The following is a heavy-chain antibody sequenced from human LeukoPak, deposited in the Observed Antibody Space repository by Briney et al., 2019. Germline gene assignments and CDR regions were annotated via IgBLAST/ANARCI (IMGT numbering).Heavy chain of an antibody. CDR3: ARRAVAGKIDY. V-gene: IGHV1-46*01. CDR2: INPSGGST. J-gene: IGHJ4*02. Sequence: ASVKVSCKASGYTFTTYYMHWVRQAPGQGLEWMGIINPSGGSTSYAQKFQGRVTMTRDTSTSTVYMELSSLRSEDTAVYYCARRAVAGKIDYWGQGTLVTVSS. D-gene: IGHD6-19*01. CDR1: GYTFTTYY.